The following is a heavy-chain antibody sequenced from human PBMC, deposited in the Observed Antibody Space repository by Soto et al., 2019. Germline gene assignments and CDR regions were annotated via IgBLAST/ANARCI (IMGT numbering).Heavy chain of an antibody. CDR2: ISTSGST. CDR1: GGSVSDYY. Sequence: SETLSLTCTFSGGSVSDYYWTLIRQPAGKGLEWIGRISTSGSTNYSPSLKSRVTLSVDTSKNQFSLKLSSVTAADTAVYYCARDLGGNNWFDPWGQGTLVTVSS. CDR3: ARDLGGNNWFDP. V-gene: IGHV4-4*07. D-gene: IGHD2-15*01. J-gene: IGHJ5*02.